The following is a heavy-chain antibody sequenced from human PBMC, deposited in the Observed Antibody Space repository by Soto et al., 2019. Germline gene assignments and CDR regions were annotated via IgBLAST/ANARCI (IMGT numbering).Heavy chain of an antibody. V-gene: IGHV4-59*01. D-gene: IGHD4-17*01. Sequence: ASETLSLTCTVSGSSISPFYWSWIRQPPGKGLEWIGYIYYTGSTKYNPSLKSRVTLSLGTSRNQLSLKLSSVTAADTAVYFCTRVGGYYGDYPNFDYWGPGTLVTAPQ. CDR2: IYYTGST. CDR1: GSSISPFY. CDR3: TRVGGYYGDYPNFDY. J-gene: IGHJ4*02.